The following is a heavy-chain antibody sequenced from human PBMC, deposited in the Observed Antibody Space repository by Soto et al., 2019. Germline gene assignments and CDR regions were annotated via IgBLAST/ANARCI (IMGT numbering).Heavy chain of an antibody. CDR1: GFSLSTSGVG. D-gene: IGHD3-3*01. CDR3: SHGRLLRFLIPTTYYFDY. CDR2: IYWDDDK. V-gene: IGHV2-5*02. Sequence: SGPTLVNPTQTLTLTCTFSGFSLSTSGVGVGWIRQPPGKALEWLALIYWDDDKRYSPSLKSRLTITKNTSKNQVVLTMTNKNPVDTATYYFSHGRLLRFLIPTTYYFDYWGQGTLVTVSS. J-gene: IGHJ4*02.